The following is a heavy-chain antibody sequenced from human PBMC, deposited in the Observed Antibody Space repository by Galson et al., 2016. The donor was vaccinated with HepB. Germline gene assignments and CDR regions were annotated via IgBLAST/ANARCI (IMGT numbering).Heavy chain of an antibody. CDR2: ISIDGTKT. CDR1: GFTFGSYG. D-gene: IGHD6-19*01. J-gene: IGHJ4*02. V-gene: IGHV3-30*04. CDR3: AKWGRGWYHFDI. Sequence: SLRLSCAASGFTFGSYGMHWVRQAPGKGLEWVAVISIDGTKTYYADSVKGRFTIFRDSSRNTLSLHLNSLRVEDTAVYYCAKWGRGWYHFDIWGQGTLVTVSS.